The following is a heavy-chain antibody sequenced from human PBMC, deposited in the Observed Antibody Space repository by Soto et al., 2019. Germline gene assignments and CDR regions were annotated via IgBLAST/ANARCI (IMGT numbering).Heavy chain of an antibody. CDR2: ISAHNGNT. CDR1: GYAFTTYG. V-gene: IGHV1-18*01. CDR3: ARGRYGDY. J-gene: IGHJ4*02. D-gene: IGHD1-1*01. Sequence: QVHLVQSGAEVKKPGASVKVSCKGSGYAFTTYGITWVRQAPGQGLEWMGWISAHNGNTNYAQTLQGRGTVTRDTSTSTAYMELRSLRSDDTAVYYCARGRYGDYWGQGALVTVS.